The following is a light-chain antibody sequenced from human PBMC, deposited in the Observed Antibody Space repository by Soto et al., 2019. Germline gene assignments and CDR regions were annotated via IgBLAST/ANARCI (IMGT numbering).Light chain of an antibody. Sequence: EIVLTRSPGTLSLSPGERATLSCRASRSVSNNYLTWYQQKPGQAPRLLIYGASSRATGIPDRFSGYGSGTDFTLTISRLEPEDFAVYYCLQYGSSPRTFGQGTKV. CDR3: LQYGSSPRT. CDR2: GAS. CDR1: RSVSNNY. J-gene: IGKJ1*01. V-gene: IGKV3-20*01.